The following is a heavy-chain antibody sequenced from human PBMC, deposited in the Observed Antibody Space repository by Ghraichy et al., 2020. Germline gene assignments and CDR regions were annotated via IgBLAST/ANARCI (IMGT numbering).Heavy chain of an antibody. D-gene: IGHD3-10*01. Sequence: GGSLRLSCAASGFTFSSYAMSWVRQAPGKGLEWVSAISGSGGSTYYADSVKGRFTISRDNSKNTLYLQMNSLRAEDTAVYYCAKDITMVRGVRVGVDYWGQGTLVTVSS. CDR3: AKDITMVRGVRVGVDY. CDR1: GFTFSSYA. J-gene: IGHJ4*02. CDR2: ISGSGGST. V-gene: IGHV3-23*01.